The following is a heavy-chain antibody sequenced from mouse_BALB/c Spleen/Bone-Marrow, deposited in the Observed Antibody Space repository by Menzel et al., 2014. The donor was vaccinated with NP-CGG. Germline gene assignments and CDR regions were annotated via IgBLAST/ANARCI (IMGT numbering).Heavy chain of an antibody. J-gene: IGHJ3*01. Sequence: QVQLQQPGAELAKPGASVKMSCKASGYTFTSYCMHWVRQRPGQGLEWIGYINPSTGYTEYIQRFKDKATLAAVKSSTTAYMQLSSLTSEDSAVYYCARDDYDAFAYWGQGTLVTVSA. CDR3: ARDDYDAFAY. V-gene: IGHV1-7*01. D-gene: IGHD2-4*01. CDR1: GYTFTSYC. CDR2: INPSTGYT.